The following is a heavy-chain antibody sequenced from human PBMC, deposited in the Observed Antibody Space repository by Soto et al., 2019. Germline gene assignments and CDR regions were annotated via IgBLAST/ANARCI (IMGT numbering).Heavy chain of an antibody. V-gene: IGHV3-23*01. Sequence: EVQLLESGGGLVQPGGSLRLSCAASGFTFSSYAMRWVRQAPVKGLEWVSAISGSGGSTYYADSVKGRFTISRDNSKNTPYLQMTSLRAEDTAVYYCASRGSGRYYDYWGQGTLVTVSS. D-gene: IGHD6-19*01. J-gene: IGHJ4*02. CDR1: GFTFSSYA. CDR2: ISGSGGST. CDR3: ASRGSGRYYDY.